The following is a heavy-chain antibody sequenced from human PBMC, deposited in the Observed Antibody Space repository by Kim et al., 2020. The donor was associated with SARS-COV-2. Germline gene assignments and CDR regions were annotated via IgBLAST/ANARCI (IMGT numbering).Heavy chain of an antibody. CDR3: ASRYGDYEHRPV. J-gene: IGHJ4*02. CDR1: GFTVSSYW. D-gene: IGHD4-17*01. Sequence: GGSLRLSCEVSGFTVSSYWMTWVRQAPGKGLESVANINPDGSDKYYVDSVKGRFTISKDNAKNSLYLQMNSLRAEDTAVYYCASRYGDYEHRPVWGQGTL. CDR2: INPDGSDK. V-gene: IGHV3-7*01.